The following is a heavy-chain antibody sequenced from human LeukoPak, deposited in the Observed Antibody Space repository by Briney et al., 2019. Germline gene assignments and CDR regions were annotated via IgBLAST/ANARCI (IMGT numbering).Heavy chain of an antibody. CDR2: ISWNSGSI. CDR1: GFTFDDYA. D-gene: IGHD5-12*01. J-gene: IGHJ4*02. Sequence: GGSLRLSCAASGFTFDDYAMHWVRQAPGKGLEWVSGISWNSGSIGYADSVKGRFTISRDNAKNSLYLQMNSLRAEDTALYYCAKARGYSGYDPSDYWGQGTLVTVSS. V-gene: IGHV3-9*01. CDR3: AKARGYSGYDPSDY.